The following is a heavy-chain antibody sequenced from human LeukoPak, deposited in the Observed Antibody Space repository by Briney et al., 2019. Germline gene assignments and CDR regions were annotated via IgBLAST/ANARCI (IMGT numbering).Heavy chain of an antibody. CDR2: ISYDGSNK. Sequence: GRSLRLSCAASGFTFSSYAMHWVRQAPGKGLEWVAVISYDGSNKYYADSVKGRFTISRDNSKNTLYLQMNSLRAEDTAVYYCATYCGGDCYSGDYWGQGTLVTVSS. D-gene: IGHD2-21*02. CDR1: GFTFSSYA. V-gene: IGHV3-30-3*01. CDR3: ATYCGGDCYSGDY. J-gene: IGHJ4*02.